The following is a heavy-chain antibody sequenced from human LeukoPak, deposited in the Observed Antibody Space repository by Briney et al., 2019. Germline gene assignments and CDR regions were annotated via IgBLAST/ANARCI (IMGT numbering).Heavy chain of an antibody. J-gene: IGHJ5*02. Sequence: SETLSLTCVVYGGSFSGYYWSWIRQPPGKGLEWIGEINHSGSANYNPSLKSRVTISVDTSKNQFSLKLSSVTPEDTAVYYCARDVRRVVGAWGQGTLVTVSS. V-gene: IGHV4-34*01. CDR2: INHSGSA. D-gene: IGHD2-15*01. CDR3: ARDVRRVVGA. CDR1: GGSFSGYY.